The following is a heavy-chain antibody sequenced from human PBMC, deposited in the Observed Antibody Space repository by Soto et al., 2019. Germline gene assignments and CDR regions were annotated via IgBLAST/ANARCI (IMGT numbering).Heavy chain of an antibody. CDR3: ARGITIAVAGTGMDY. D-gene: IGHD6-19*01. Sequence: SETLSLTCAVYGGSFSGYYWSWIRQPPEKGLEWIGEINHSGSTNYNPSLKSRVTISIDTSKNQFSLKLSSVTAADTAVYYCARGITIAVAGTGMDYWGQGTLVTVS. V-gene: IGHV4-34*01. J-gene: IGHJ4*02. CDR2: INHSGST. CDR1: GGSFSGYY.